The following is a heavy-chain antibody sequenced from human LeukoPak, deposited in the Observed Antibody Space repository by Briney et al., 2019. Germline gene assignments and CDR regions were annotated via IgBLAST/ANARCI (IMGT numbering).Heavy chain of an antibody. CDR1: GFTFCTSA. V-gene: IGHV3-23*01. D-gene: IGHD2-15*01. CDR3: AKGSLGSCRGVIYYSLDF. Sequence: PRGSPRDSCADSGFTFCTSARSSVRQSPGKGLEWVSAISGSDAGTYYADSVKGRFTISRDNSMNTLYLKTNSLRAEDTATYYCAKGSLGSCRGVIYYSLDFWGQGTLVTVSS. J-gene: IGHJ4*02. CDR2: ISGSDAGT.